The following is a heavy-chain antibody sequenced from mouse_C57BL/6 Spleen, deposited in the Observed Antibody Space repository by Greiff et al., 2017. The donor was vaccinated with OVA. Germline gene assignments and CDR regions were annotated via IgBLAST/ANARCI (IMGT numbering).Heavy chain of an antibody. CDR2: INPSTGGT. Sequence: EVQLQQSGPELVKPGASVKISCKASGYSFTGYYMNWVKQSPEKSLEWIGEINPSTGGTTYNQKFKAKATLTVDKSSSTAYMQLKSLTSEDSAVYYCARKDYGSSYWGQGTSVTVSS. CDR3: ARKDYGSSY. CDR1: GYSFTGYY. V-gene: IGHV1-42*01. D-gene: IGHD1-1*01. J-gene: IGHJ4*01.